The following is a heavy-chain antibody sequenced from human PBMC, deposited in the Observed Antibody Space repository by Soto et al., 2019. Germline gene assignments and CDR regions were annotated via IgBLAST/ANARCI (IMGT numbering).Heavy chain of an antibody. CDR1: GFTFSSYA. J-gene: IGHJ3*02. V-gene: IGHV3-23*01. D-gene: IGHD4-17*01. CDR2: VTGNGAKT. Sequence: GGSLRLSCATSGFTFSSYAMNWVRRAPGKGLEWVSSVTGNGAKTYYADSVKGRFIISRDNSKNTVYVQMNSLRAEDTAVYYCAKPRNTLTTLHALDIWGQGTVVTVSS. CDR3: AKPRNTLTTLHALDI.